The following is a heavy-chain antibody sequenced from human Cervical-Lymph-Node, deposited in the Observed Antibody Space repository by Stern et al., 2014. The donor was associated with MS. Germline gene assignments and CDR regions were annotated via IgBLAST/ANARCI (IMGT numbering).Heavy chain of an antibody. D-gene: IGHD1-14*01. J-gene: IGHJ4*02. CDR3: ARQTTAWASDV. CDR1: GFKFSIYW. V-gene: IGHV5-51*01. Sequence: VQLVESGAELIRPGESLKISCKGSGFKFSIYWIAWVRQMPGQGLEWMGIIYPGDSATRSSPSFQGQVTMSADKSTSTAYLQWSSLNASDTAMYFCARQTTAWASDVWGQGTLVTVSS. CDR2: IYPGDSAT.